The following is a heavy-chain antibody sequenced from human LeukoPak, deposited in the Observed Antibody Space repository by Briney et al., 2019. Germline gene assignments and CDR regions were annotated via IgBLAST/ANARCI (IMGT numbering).Heavy chain of an antibody. CDR3: ARIRVGATSRDAFDI. D-gene: IGHD1-26*01. J-gene: IGHJ3*02. CDR1: GFSLSTSGMC. Sequence: SGPALVKPTQTLTLTCTFSGFSLSTSGMCVSWIRQPPGKALEWLARIAWDDDKYYSTSLKTRLTISKDTSKNQMVLTMTNMDPVDTATYYCARIRVGATSRDAFDIWGQGTMVTVSS. CDR2: IAWDDDK. V-gene: IGHV2-70*11.